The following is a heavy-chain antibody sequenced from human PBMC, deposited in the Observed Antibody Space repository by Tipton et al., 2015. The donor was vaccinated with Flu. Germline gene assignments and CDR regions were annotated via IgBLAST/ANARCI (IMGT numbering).Heavy chain of an antibody. V-gene: IGHV3-7*03. J-gene: IGHJ4*02. CDR3: ARGRGYCSTTTCLLPFDF. Sequence: SLRLSCATSGFTFSHYWMNWVRQAPGKGLEWVANIKHDGSEKHYAESVKGRFTISRDNAKNSLYLQMNSLRVEDTAVYYCARGRGYCSTTTCLLPFDFWGQGTLVTVSS. D-gene: IGHD2-2*01. CDR2: IKHDGSEK. CDR1: GFTFSHYW.